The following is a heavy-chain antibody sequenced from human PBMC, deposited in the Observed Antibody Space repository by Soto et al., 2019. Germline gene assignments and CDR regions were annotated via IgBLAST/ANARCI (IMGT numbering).Heavy chain of an antibody. CDR2: MYWGNDK. V-gene: IGHV2-5*02. D-gene: IGHD3-22*01. J-gene: IGHJ4*02. CDR3: AHTAATGDYWESFDF. Sequence: QITLKESGPTLVKPTQTLTLTCTFSGFSVSTSGVGVGWFRQPPGQALEWLALMYWGNDKRYRPSLNSRLTIPEDTSTNQVVLTMTNMDPADTGTYYCAHTAATGDYWESFDFWGQGTLVTVS. CDR1: GFSVSTSGVG.